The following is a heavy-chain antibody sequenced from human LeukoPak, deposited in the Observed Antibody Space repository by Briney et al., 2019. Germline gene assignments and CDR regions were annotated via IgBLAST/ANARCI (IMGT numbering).Heavy chain of an antibody. Sequence: GGSLRLSCAASGFSFSIYGMNWVRRAPGKGLEWLSYISSSSSSIYYADSVKGRFTISRDNAENSLYLQMNSLRDEDTAEYYCARDSWDDVSGLSGDYWGQGTLVTVSS. V-gene: IGHV3-48*02. CDR1: GFSFSIYG. J-gene: IGHJ4*02. D-gene: IGHD1-26*01. CDR3: ARDSWDDVSGLSGDY. CDR2: ISSSSSSI.